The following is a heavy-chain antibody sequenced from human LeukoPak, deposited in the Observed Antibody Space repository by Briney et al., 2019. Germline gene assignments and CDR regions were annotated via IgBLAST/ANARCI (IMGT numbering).Heavy chain of an antibody. CDR1: GGSISSSSYY. Sequence: SETLSLTCTVSGGSISSSSYYWGWIRQPPGKGLEWIGSIYYSGSTYYNPSLKSRVTISVDTSKNQFSLKLSSVTAADTAVYYCARLATDYDPVLLWFGERNDAFDIWGQGTMVTVSS. CDR3: ARLATDYDPVLLWFGERNDAFDI. V-gene: IGHV4-39*01. D-gene: IGHD3-10*01. CDR2: IYYSGST. J-gene: IGHJ3*02.